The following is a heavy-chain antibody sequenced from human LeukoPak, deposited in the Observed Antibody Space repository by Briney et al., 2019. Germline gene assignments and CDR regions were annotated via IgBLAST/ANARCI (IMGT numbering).Heavy chain of an antibody. CDR2: INPNSGGT. CDR3: ARVGGTLGYCSSGSCPNDAFDI. V-gene: IGHV1-2*04. Sequence: ASVKVSCKASGYTFTGYYMHWVRQAPGQGLEWMGWINPNSGGTNYAQNFQGWVTMTRDTSITTAYIELSRLRSDDTAVYYCARVGGTLGYCSSGSCPNDAFDIWGQGTMVTVSS. CDR1: GYTFTGYY. J-gene: IGHJ3*02. D-gene: IGHD2-15*01.